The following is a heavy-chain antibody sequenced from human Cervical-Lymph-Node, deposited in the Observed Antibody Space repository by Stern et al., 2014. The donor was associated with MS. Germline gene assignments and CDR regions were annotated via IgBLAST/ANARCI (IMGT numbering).Heavy chain of an antibody. CDR2: IWYDGSNK. J-gene: IGHJ4*02. CDR3: ARGPNGDYGFDY. D-gene: IGHD4-17*01. V-gene: IGHV3-33*01. CDR1: GFTFRSYG. Sequence: VHLVESGGGVVQPGRSLRLYCAASGFTFRSYGMHWVRQAPGKGLEWVAVIWYDGSNKYYADSVKGRFTISRDNSKNTLYLQMNSLRAEDTAVYYCARGPNGDYGFDYWGQGTLVTVSS.